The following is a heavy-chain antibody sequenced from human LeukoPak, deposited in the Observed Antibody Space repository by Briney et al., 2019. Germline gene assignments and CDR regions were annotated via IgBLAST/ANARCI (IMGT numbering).Heavy chain of an antibody. Sequence: SETLSLTCAVSGYSISSGYYWGWIRQPPGKGLEWIGSIDHSGSTYYNPSLKSRVTISVDTAKNQFSLKLSSVTAADTAVYYCARQGSSWYIDYWGQGTLVTVSS. D-gene: IGHD6-13*01. CDR1: GYSISSGYY. J-gene: IGHJ4*02. V-gene: IGHV4-38-2*01. CDR2: IDHSGST. CDR3: ARQGSSWYIDY.